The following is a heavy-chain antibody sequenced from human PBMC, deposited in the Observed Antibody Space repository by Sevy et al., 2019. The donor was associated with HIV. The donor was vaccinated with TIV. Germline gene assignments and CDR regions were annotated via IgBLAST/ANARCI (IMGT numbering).Heavy chain of an antibody. D-gene: IGHD3-22*01. CDR1: GFTFSSYA. CDR3: AKKSRSDDSSGPVDY. CDR2: ISGSGGST. Sequence: GGSLRLSCAASGFTFSSYAMSWVRQAPGKGLEWVSAISGSGGSTYYADSGKGRFTISRDNSKNTLYLQMNSLRAEDTAVYYCAKKSRSDDSSGPVDYWGQGTLVTVSS. J-gene: IGHJ4*02. V-gene: IGHV3-23*01.